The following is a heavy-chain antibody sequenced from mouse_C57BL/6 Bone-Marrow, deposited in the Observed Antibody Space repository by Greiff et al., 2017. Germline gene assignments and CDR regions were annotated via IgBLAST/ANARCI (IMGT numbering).Heavy chain of an antibody. V-gene: IGHV1-55*01. CDR3: ARSGPLGRSFDY. J-gene: IGHJ2*01. CDR1: GYTFTSYW. Sequence: QVQLQQPGAELVKPGASVKMSCKASGYTFTSYWITWVKQRPGQGLEWIGDIYPTSGRTNYNEKFKGKAILTVATSSNTAYMQLSSLTSEDSAVFYCARSGPLGRSFDYWGQGTTLTVSS. D-gene: IGHD4-1*01. CDR2: IYPTSGRT.